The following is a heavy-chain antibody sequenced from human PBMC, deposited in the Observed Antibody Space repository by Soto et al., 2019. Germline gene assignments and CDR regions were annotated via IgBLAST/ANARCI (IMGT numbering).Heavy chain of an antibody. V-gene: IGHV3-15*01. D-gene: IGHD3-22*01. CDR2: IKSKTDGGTT. CDR1: GFTFSNAW. CDR3: TTDYYDSSAIAFDI. Sequence: LRLSCAASGFTFSNAWMSWVRQAPGKGLEWVGRIKSKTDGGTTDYAAPVKGRFTISRDDSKNTLYLQMNSLKTEDTAVYYCTTDYYDSSAIAFDIWGQGTMVTVS. J-gene: IGHJ3*02.